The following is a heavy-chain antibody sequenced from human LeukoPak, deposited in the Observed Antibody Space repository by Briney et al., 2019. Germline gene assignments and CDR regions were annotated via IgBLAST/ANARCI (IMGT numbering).Heavy chain of an antibody. V-gene: IGHV4-39*01. CDR2: IYYSGST. CDR3: ARHRRFGVVIIDY. D-gene: IGHD3-3*01. Sequence: SETLSLTCTVSGGSISSSSYYWGWIRQPPGKGLEWIGSIYYSGSTYYNPSLKSRVTISVDTSKNRFSRKLSSVTAADTAVYYCARHRRFGVVIIDYWGQGTLVTVSS. J-gene: IGHJ4*02. CDR1: GGSISSSSYY.